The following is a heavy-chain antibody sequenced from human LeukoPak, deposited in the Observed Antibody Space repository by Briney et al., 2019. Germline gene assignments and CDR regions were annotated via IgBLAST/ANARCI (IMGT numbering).Heavy chain of an antibody. CDR2: ISSSSSYI. V-gene: IGHV3-21*01. Sequence: PGGSLRLSCAASGFTFSSYSMNWVRQAPGKGLEWVSSISSSSSYIYYADSVKVRFTISRDNSKNTLYPQMNSLRAEDTAVYYCARHKAARYFDYWGQGTLVTVSS. CDR1: GFTFSSYS. J-gene: IGHJ4*02. CDR3: ARHKAARYFDY. D-gene: IGHD6-6*01.